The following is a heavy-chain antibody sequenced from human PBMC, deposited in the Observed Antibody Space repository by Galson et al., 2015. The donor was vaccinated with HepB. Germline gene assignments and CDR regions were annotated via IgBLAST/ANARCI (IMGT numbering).Heavy chain of an antibody. J-gene: IGHJ4*02. CDR3: AKSHVDYFDF. CDR2: ISGSGSST. V-gene: IGHV3-11*03. CDR1: GFTFSDYY. Sequence: SLRLSCATAGFTFSDYYMTWIRQAPGKGLEWISYISGSGSSTKYADSVRGRFTISRNNAENPVSLQMNSLRAEDTGVYYCAKSHVDYFDFWGQGTQVTVSS.